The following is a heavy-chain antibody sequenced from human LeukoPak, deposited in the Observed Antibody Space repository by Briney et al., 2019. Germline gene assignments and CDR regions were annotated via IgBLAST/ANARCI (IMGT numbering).Heavy chain of an antibody. CDR2: ISGSGGST. V-gene: IGHV3-23*01. CDR3: AKDHLQLGGYFDY. D-gene: IGHD5-18*01. Sequence: GGSLRLSCAASGFTFSSYAMSWDRQAPGKGLEWVSAISGSGGSTYYADSVKGRFTISTDNSKNTLYLQMNSLRAEDTAVYYCAKDHLQLGGYFDYWGQGTLVTVSS. CDR1: GFTFSSYA. J-gene: IGHJ4*02.